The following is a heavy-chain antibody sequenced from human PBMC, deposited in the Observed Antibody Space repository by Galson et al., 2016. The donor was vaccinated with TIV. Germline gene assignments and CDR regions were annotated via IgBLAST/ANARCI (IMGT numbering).Heavy chain of an antibody. CDR1: GGSFSGNYY. Sequence: SETLSLTCAVYGGSFSGNYYWAWFRQPPGKRLEWIGSVYYVGSTYYNPSLKSRVTIFVDTSKTHFSLKVNSVTAADTALYYCARHTSDWDKRVDYWGQGILVTVSS. CDR3: ARHTSDWDKRVDY. J-gene: IGHJ4*02. V-gene: IGHV4-39*01. D-gene: IGHD1/OR15-1a*01. CDR2: VYYVGST.